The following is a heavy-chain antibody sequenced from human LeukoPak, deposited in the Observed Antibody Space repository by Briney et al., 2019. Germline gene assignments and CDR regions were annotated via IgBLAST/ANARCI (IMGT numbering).Heavy chain of an antibody. CDR3: AKDNRRHYTSGPNPDSLH. V-gene: IGHV3-21*01. Sequence: GGSLRLSCAASGFTFSSYSMNWVRQAPGERLEWVSSISSSSSYIYYADSVKGRFTISRDDAKNSLFLQMNSLRAEDTAVYYCAKDNRRHYTSGPNPDSLHWGQGALVTVSS. CDR2: ISSSSSYI. CDR1: GFTFSSYS. J-gene: IGHJ4*02. D-gene: IGHD6-19*01.